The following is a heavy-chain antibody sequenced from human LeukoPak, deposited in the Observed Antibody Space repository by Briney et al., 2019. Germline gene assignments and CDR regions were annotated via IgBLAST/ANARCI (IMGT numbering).Heavy chain of an antibody. CDR3: ARTYYDYVWGRPVDNWFDP. CDR1: GGSISSGSYY. Sequence: SQTLSLTCTVSGGSISSGSYYWSWIRQPAGKGLEWIGRIYTSGSTNYNPSLKSRVTISVDTSKNQFSLKLSSVTAAGTAVYYCARTYYDYVWGRPVDNWFDPCGQGTLVTVSS. D-gene: IGHD3-16*01. CDR2: IYTSGST. V-gene: IGHV4-61*02. J-gene: IGHJ5*02.